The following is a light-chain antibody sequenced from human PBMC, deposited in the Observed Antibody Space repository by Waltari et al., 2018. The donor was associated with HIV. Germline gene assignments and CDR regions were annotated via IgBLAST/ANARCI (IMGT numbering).Light chain of an antibody. CDR2: EVS. CDR1: SSDIAYFYY. V-gene: IGLV2-11*01. J-gene: IGLJ1*01. Sequence: QSALTQPRSVSGSPGQSVTISCTGTSSDIAYFYYLSWYQQYPGKAPKVIIYEVSQRPSGVPDRFTASKSGITASLTISGLQDEDEADYYCCSYAGAYTYVFGTGTKVTVL. CDR3: CSYAGAYTYV.